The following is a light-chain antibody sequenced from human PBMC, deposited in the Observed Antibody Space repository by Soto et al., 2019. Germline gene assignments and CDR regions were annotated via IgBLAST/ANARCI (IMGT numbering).Light chain of an antibody. CDR3: LHHHNFPFT. CDR2: DAS. CDR1: QGISNH. V-gene: IGKV1-17*03. Sequence: DIQMTQSPSAMSASVGDRVTITCRASQGISNHLVWFQQKPGKVPKRLIYDASSLQAGVPSRFSGSGSGTDFSLTSSRLQPEDFATYYCLHHHNFPFTFGQGTRLE. J-gene: IGKJ5*01.